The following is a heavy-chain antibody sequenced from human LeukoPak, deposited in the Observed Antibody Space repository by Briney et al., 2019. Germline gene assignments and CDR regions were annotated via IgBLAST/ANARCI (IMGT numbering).Heavy chain of an antibody. Sequence: SETLSLTCTVSGGSISSGDYYWSWIRQPPGKGLEWIGYIYYSGSTYYHPSLKSRVTISVDTSKNQFSLKLSSVTAADTAVYYCARASDKMNWFDPWGQGTLVTVSS. J-gene: IGHJ5*02. D-gene: IGHD3-10*01. CDR1: GGSISSGDYY. V-gene: IGHV4-30-4*01. CDR3: ARASDKMNWFDP. CDR2: IYYSGST.